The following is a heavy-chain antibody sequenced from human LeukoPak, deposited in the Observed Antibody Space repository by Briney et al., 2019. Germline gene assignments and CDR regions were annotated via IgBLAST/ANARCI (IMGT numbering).Heavy chain of an antibody. CDR3: ARGRKPKEDY. D-gene: IGHD1-14*01. J-gene: IGHJ4*02. CDR2: IYHSGST. CDR1: GGSISSGGYY. Sequence: SETLSLTCTVSGGSISSGGYYWSWIRQPPGKGLEWIGYIYHSGSTNYDPSLKSRVTISVDTSKNQFSLKLSSVTAADTAVYYCARGRKPKEDYWGQGTLVTVSS. V-gene: IGHV4-30-2*01.